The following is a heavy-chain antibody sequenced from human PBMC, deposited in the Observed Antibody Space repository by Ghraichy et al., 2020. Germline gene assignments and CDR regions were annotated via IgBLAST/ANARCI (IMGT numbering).Heavy chain of an antibody. D-gene: IGHD2-2*02. Sequence: SQTLSLTCTVSGGSISSYYWSWIRQPPGKGLEWIGYIYYSGSTNYNPSLKSRVTISVDTSKNQFSLKLSSVTAADTAVYYCARIGVVPAAIGYYYYYGMDVWGQGTTVTVSS. CDR1: GGSISSYY. V-gene: IGHV4-59*01. CDR3: ARIGVVPAAIGYYYYYGMDV. J-gene: IGHJ6*02. CDR2: IYYSGST.